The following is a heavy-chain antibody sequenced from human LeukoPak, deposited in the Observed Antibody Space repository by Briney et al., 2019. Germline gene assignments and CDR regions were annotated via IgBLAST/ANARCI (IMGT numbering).Heavy chain of an antibody. CDR2: ISSSSSTI. CDR1: GFTFSSCS. CDR3: ARHLGSTIQTISGKIYYYYGMDV. V-gene: IGHV3-48*01. D-gene: IGHD2-2*01. Sequence: GGSLRLSCAASGFTFSSCSMNWVRQAPGKGLEWVSYISSSSSTIYYADSVKGRFTISRDNAKNSLYLQMNSLRAEDTAVYYCARHLGSTIQTISGKIYYYYGMDVWGQGTTVTVSS. J-gene: IGHJ6*02.